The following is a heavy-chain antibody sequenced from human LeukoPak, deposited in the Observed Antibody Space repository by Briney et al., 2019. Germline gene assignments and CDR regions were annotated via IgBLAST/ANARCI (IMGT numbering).Heavy chain of an antibody. CDR2: IIPIFGTA. Sequence: ASVTVSCTASGGTFSIYAISWVRQAPGQGLEWMGGIIPIFGTANYAQKFQGRVTITTDESTSTAYMELSSLRSEDTAVYYCASILDSSGYLDYWGQGTLVTVSS. J-gene: IGHJ4*02. V-gene: IGHV1-69*05. D-gene: IGHD3-22*01. CDR3: ASILDSSGYLDY. CDR1: GGTFSIYA.